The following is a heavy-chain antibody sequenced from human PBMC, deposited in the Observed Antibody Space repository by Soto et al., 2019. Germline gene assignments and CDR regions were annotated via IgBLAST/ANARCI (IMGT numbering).Heavy chain of an antibody. CDR3: ARAARGSISTRPDY. V-gene: IGHV1-46*01. CDR1: GSTFTRHS. J-gene: IGHJ4*02. Sequence: ASVKVSCKASGSTFTRHSMHWVRQAPGQGLEWMGMINPTGGGTTYAQKFQGRVTMTRDTSTGIVYMELTSLRREDTAMYYCARAARGSISTRPDYWGRGTLVTVSS. CDR2: INPTGGGT. D-gene: IGHD6-6*01.